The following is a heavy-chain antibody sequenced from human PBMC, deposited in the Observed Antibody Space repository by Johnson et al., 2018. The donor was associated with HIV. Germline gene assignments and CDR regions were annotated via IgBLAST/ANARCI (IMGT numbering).Heavy chain of an antibody. V-gene: IGHV3-30*18. CDR2: ISYDGDIT. D-gene: IGHD1-26*01. CDR3: AKPNSGSYGYDAFDI. Sequence: QVQLMESGGGVVQPGRSLRLSCAASEFIFSTLGMHWVRQAPGKGLEWVAVISYDGDITYYSDSVKGRFTLSRDNAKNTLYLHMNSLRAEDTAVYYCAKPNSGSYGYDAFDIWGQGTMVTVSS. CDR1: EFIFSTLG. J-gene: IGHJ3*02.